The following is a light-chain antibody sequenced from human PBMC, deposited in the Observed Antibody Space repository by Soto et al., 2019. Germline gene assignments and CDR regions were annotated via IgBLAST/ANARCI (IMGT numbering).Light chain of an antibody. CDR3: HQYGNTITWT. CDR1: QSVTSNY. CDR2: AAS. J-gene: IGKJ1*01. Sequence: EVVLTQSPCTVSLSPGERATLSCRASQSVTSNYLACYQQKPGQAPRLLIYAASSRATGIPDRFSGSGCGTNFTLSIIRLEPEEFAVYYCHQYGNTITWTFGQGTKVEIK. V-gene: IGKV3-20*01.